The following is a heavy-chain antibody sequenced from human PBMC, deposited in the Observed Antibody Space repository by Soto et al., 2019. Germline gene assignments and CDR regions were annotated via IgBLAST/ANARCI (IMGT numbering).Heavy chain of an antibody. V-gene: IGHV4-34*01. D-gene: IGHD2-2*02. CDR2: INHSGST. CDR1: GGSFIGYY. CDR3: ARLLYSWYTQSFDC. Sequence: PSETLSLTCAVYGGSFIGYYWSWIRQPPGKGLEWIGEINHSGSTNYNPSLKSRVTISVDTSKNQFSLKLSSVTAADTAVYYCARLLYSWYTQSFDCWGQGTLVTVSS. J-gene: IGHJ4*02.